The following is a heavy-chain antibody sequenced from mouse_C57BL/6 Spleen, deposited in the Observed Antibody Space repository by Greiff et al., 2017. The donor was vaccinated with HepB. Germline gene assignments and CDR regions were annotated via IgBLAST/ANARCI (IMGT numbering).Heavy chain of an antibody. V-gene: IGHV8-12*01. J-gene: IGHJ2*01. D-gene: IGHD2-2*01. CDR2: IYWDDDK. CDR3: ASGLRQVFDY. CDR1: GFSLSTSGMG. Sequence: QVTLKVCGPGILQSSQTLSLTCSFSGFSLSTSGMGVSWIRQPSGKGLEWLAHIYWDDDKRYNPSLKSRLTISKDTSRNQVFLKITSVDTADTATYYCASGLRQVFDYWGQGTTLTVSS.